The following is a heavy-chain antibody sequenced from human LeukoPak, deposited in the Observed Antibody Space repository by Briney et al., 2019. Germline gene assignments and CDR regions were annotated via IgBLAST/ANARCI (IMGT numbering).Heavy chain of an antibody. CDR1: GYTFTSYY. J-gene: IGHJ6*02. V-gene: IGHV1-46*01. CDR3: ARDSPVRGRAYGMDV. CDR2: IDPTNGRP. D-gene: IGHD2-15*01. Sequence: ASVKVSCKASGYTFTSYYLHWVRQAPGQGLEWMGIIDPTNGRPTYAQKFRGRVAITRDTSTSTLYMELSSLKSEDTAVYYCARDSPVRGRAYGMDVWGQGTTVTVSS.